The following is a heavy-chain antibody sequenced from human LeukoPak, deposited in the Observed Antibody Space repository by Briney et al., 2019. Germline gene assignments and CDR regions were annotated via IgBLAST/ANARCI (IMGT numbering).Heavy chain of an antibody. CDR2: ISSNSRTT. Sequence: QPGGSLRLSCAASGFAFSSYSMDWVRQAPGKGLELVSYISSNSRTTYYADSVKGRFTISRDNAKNSLYLQMNSLRAEDTALYYCAKAFGLRYFDTNGFDIWGQGTMVTVSS. CDR3: AKAFGLRYFDTNGFDI. D-gene: IGHD3-9*01. J-gene: IGHJ3*02. V-gene: IGHV3-48*04. CDR1: GFAFSSYS.